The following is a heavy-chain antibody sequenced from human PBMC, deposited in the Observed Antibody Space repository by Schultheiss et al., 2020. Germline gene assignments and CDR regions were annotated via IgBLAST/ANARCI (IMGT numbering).Heavy chain of an antibody. CDR2: LNGDGSSA. D-gene: IGHD2-21*02. V-gene: IGHV3-74*01. CDR3: AREAEVVTDIHTDAFDV. CDR1: GFTFSSYW. Sequence: GGSLRLSCAASGFTFSSYWMHWVRQAPGKGLVWVSRLNGDGSSADYADSVKGRFTISRDNAKNTVYLQMNSLRAEDTAVYYCAREAEVVTDIHTDAFDVWGQGTMATVSS. J-gene: IGHJ3*01.